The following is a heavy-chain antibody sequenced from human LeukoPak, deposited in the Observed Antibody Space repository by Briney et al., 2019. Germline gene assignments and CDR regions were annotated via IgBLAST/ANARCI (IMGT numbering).Heavy chain of an antibody. V-gene: IGHV3-21*01. CDR2: ISSSSSYI. CDR1: GFTFSSYS. Sequence: GGSLRLSCAASGFTFSSYSMNWVRQAPGKGLEWVSSISSSSSYIYYADSVKGRFTISRDNAKNSLYLQMNSLRAEDTAVYYYARASAGGSGMDVWGQGTTVTVSS. D-gene: IGHD4-23*01. CDR3: ARASAGGSGMDV. J-gene: IGHJ6*02.